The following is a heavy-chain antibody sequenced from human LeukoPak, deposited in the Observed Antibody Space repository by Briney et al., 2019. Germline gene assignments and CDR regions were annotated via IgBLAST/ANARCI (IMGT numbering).Heavy chain of an antibody. J-gene: IGHJ5*02. D-gene: IGHD3-10*01. Sequence: PSETLSLTCTVCGGSIRSYYWSWPRQPPGKGLEWIGYIYYSGSTNYNPSLKSRVTMSVDTSKNQFSLKLISVTAADTAVYYSESDPTGNNWFYPWGQGTLVTVSS. CDR3: ESDPTGNNWFYP. CDR2: IYYSGST. CDR1: GGSIRSYY. V-gene: IGHV4-59*01.